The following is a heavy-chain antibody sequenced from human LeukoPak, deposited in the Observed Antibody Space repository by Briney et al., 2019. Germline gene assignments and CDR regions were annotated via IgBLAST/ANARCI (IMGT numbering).Heavy chain of an antibody. CDR1: GFTFGDYA. V-gene: IGHV3-9*01. CDR3: ARVIRAPDY. J-gene: IGHJ4*02. Sequence: PGGSLRLSCAASGFTFGDYAMHRVRQAPGKGLEWVSGMSWSGNIFGYADSVKGRFTISRDNAKNTLSLQMNSLLAEDTAFYYCARVIRAPDYWGQGTLVTVSS. D-gene: IGHD2-21*01. CDR2: MSWSGNIF.